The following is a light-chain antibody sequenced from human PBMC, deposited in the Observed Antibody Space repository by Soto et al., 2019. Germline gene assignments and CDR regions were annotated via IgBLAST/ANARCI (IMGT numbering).Light chain of an antibody. CDR1: QTVSSN. J-gene: IGKJ5*01. CDR3: QQYNDWPPFT. CDR2: GAS. V-gene: IGKV3-15*01. Sequence: EIVMTQSPATLSVSPGERATLSCRASQTVSSNLAWYQQKPGQAPRLLIYGASTRAPGIPARFSGSGSGTEFTLTISSLQSEDFAVYYCQQYNDWPPFTIGPGTRLEIK.